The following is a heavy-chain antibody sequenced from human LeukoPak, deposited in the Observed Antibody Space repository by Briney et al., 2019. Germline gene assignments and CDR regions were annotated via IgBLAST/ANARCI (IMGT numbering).Heavy chain of an antibody. CDR1: GFTFGIYG. D-gene: IGHD2-2*01. CDR2: ISYDGRNK. J-gene: IGHJ4*02. CDR3: AKDLWKYQLRTLDY. Sequence: GRSLRLSCAASGFTFGIYGMHWVRHPRGKWVESLAVISYDGRNKYYVDSVKGRFTISRDHSKNTLYLQMNSLRAEDTALYYCAKDLWKYQLRTLDYWGQGTLVSVSS. V-gene: IGHV3-30*18.